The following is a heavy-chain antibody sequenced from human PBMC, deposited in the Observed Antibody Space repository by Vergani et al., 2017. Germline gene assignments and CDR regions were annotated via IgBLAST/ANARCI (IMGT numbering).Heavy chain of an antibody. Sequence: QVQLVQSGAEVKKPGSSVKVSCKASGGTFSSYAISWVRQAPGQGLEWMGGIIPIFGTANYAQKFQGRVTITADESTSTAYMELSSLRAEDTAVYYCAKGGDYGSGSYQTYYYYYMDVWGKGTTVTVSS. J-gene: IGHJ6*03. V-gene: IGHV1-69*01. CDR1: GGTFSSYA. D-gene: IGHD3-10*01. CDR3: AKGGDYGSGSYQTYYYYYMDV. CDR2: IIPIFGTA.